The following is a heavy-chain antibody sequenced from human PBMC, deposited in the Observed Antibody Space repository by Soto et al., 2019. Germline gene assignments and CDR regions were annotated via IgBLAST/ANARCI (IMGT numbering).Heavy chain of an antibody. CDR1: GFTFSSYA. CDR2: ISGSGGST. CDR3: AKVHVPYDYDDSSGAQGDFDY. J-gene: IGHJ4*02. V-gene: IGHV3-23*01. Sequence: EVQLLESGGGLVQPGGSLRLSCAASGFTFSSYAMNWVRQAPGKGLEWVSAISGSGGSTYYADSVKGRFTISRDNSKNTLYLQMNSLRAEDTAVYYCAKVHVPYDYDDSSGAQGDFDYWGQGTLVTVSS. D-gene: IGHD3-22*01.